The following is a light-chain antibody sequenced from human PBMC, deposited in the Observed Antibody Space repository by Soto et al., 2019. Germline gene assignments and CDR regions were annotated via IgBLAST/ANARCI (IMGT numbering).Light chain of an antibody. CDR1: SSNIGAGYD. J-gene: IGLJ1*01. V-gene: IGLV1-40*01. CDR2: SNN. Sequence: QSVLTQPPSVSGAPGQRVTISCTGSSSNIGAGYDVHWYQQLPGTAPKLLISSNNNRPSGVPDRFSVSKSGTSASLAITRLQPEDEADYYCFAFTTSYTHVFGTGTKLTVL. CDR3: FAFTTSYTHV.